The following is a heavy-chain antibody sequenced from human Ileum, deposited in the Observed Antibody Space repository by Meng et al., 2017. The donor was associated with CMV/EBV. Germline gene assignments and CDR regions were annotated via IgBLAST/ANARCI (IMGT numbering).Heavy chain of an antibody. CDR1: GDSLSTGDYY. Sequence: QVQLQESGPGLVKPSQTLSLTCPVSGDSLSTGDYYWSWIRQPPGKGPEWIGYIYYSGSTLYNPSLKSPVTISLDKSKNQFSLRLRSVTAADTAVYFCAREGGGWYFDSWGQGTLVTVSS. V-gene: IGHV4-30-4*01. D-gene: IGHD6-19*01. CDR2: IYYSGST. J-gene: IGHJ4*02. CDR3: AREGGGWYFDS.